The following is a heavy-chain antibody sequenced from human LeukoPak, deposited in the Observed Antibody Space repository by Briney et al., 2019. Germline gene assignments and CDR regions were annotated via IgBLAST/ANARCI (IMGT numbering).Heavy chain of an antibody. CDR2: IYPGDSDT. D-gene: IGHD3/OR15-3a*01. CDR3: AWTVATTLWAFDF. CDR1: GYTFTRHW. V-gene: IGHV5-51*01. Sequence: GESLKISCRGLGYTFTRHWIGWVRQMPGEGLEWVGIIYPGDSDTRYNSSFQGQVTISADKSSNTAYLQWRSLKASDTAIYYCAWTVATTLWAFDFWGQGTLVTVSS. J-gene: IGHJ4*02.